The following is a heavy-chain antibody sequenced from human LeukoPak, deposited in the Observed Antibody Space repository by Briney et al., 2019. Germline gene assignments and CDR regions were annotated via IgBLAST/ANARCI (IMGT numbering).Heavy chain of an antibody. CDR1: GGSISSYY. CDR2: IYYSGST. V-gene: IGHV4-59*01. Sequence: SETLSLTCTVCGGSISSYYWSWIRQPPGKGLEWIGYIYYSGSTNYNPSLKSRVTISVDTSKNQFSLKLSSVTAADTAVYYCARGSMADIVGATTFDYWGQGTLVTVSS. CDR3: ARGSMADIVGATTFDY. J-gene: IGHJ4*02. D-gene: IGHD1-26*01.